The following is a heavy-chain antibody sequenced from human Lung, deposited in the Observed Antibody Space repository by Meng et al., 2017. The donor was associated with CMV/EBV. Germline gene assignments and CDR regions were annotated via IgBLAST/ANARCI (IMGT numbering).Heavy chain of an antibody. Sequence: SGFTFSSYGMHWVRQAPGKGLEWVALISHDGSNTYYIESVKGRFTISRDNSKNTLFLQMNSLRVEDTAVYSCAKDFRERLEFDALNLWGQGTMVTVSS. D-gene: IGHD1-26*01. V-gene: IGHV3-30*18. CDR1: GFTFSSYG. CDR3: AKDFRERLEFDALNL. J-gene: IGHJ3*01. CDR2: ISHDGSNT.